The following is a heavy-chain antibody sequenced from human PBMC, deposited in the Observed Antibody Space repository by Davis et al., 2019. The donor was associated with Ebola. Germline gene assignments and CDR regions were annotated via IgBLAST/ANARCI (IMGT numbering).Heavy chain of an antibody. D-gene: IGHD6-6*01. CDR1: GSTFSGYD. V-gene: IGHV3-13*01. CDR3: AREILDSISSDWFLDL. Sequence: GESLKISCAASGSTFSGYDMHWVRQATGKALEWVSAIGTGGDTYYLDSVKGRFTISRENAKNSLYLQMNSLRAGDTAVYYCAREILDSISSDWFLDLWGRGTLVTVSS. CDR2: IGTGGDT. J-gene: IGHJ2*01.